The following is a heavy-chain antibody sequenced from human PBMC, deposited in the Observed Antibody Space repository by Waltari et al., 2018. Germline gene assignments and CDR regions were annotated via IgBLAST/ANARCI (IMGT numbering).Heavy chain of an antibody. V-gene: IGHV4-59*11. D-gene: IGHD6-25*01. Sequence: QVQLQESGPGLVKPSETLSHTCTVSGGSISSHYWSWIRQPPGKGLEWIGYIYYSGSTNYNPSLKSRVTISVDTSKNQFSLKLSSVTAADTAVYYCARRLHTGWFDPWGQGTLVTVSS. J-gene: IGHJ5*02. CDR1: GGSISSHY. CDR2: IYYSGST. CDR3: ARRLHTGWFDP.